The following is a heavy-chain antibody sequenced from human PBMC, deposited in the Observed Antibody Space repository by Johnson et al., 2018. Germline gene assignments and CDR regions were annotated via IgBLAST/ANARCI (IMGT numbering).Heavy chain of an antibody. J-gene: IGHJ3*02. D-gene: IGHD3-22*01. V-gene: IGHV3-33*01. CDR1: GFTFSSYG. Sequence: QVQLVQSGGGVVQPGRSLRLSCAASGFTFSSYGMHWVRQAPGKGLEWVAVIWYDGSNKYYADSVKGRFTISRDNSKNTLYLQMNSLRAEDTAVYYCARDSYSITMIVVAPPWMTFDSWGQGTMVTVAS. CDR2: IWYDGSNK. CDR3: ARDSYSITMIVVAPPWMTFDS.